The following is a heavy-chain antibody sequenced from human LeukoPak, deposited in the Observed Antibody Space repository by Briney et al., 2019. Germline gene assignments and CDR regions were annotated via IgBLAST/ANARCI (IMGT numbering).Heavy chain of an antibody. CDR1: GFIFSTYW. J-gene: IGHJ6*02. V-gene: IGHV3-7*05. CDR2: IKPDGSEG. CDR3: TRGTREPV. Sequence: SGGSLRLSCAASGFIFSTYWMSWVRQAPGKGLEWVANIKPDGSEGYYVDSVKGRFTISTDNAKKSLYLRMNSLRAEDTAVYYCTRGTREPVWGQGTTVTVSS. D-gene: IGHD1-26*01.